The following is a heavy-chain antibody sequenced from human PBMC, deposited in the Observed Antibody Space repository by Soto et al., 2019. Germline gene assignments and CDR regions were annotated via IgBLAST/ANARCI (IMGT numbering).Heavy chain of an antibody. CDR1: GFIFTNAW. Sequence: GGSLRLSCAASGFIFTNAWMNWVRQAPGKGLEWVGRIKSKTDGGTTDYAASVKGRFTISRDDSKNTLYLQMNSLKTEDTAVYYCTTDLGEWAQILFDYWGQGTLVTVSS. CDR3: TTDLGEWAQILFDY. D-gene: IGHD3-16*01. J-gene: IGHJ4*02. CDR2: IKSKTDGGTT. V-gene: IGHV3-15*07.